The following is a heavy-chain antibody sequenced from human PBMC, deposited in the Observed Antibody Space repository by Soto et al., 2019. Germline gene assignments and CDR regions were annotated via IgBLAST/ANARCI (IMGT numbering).Heavy chain of an antibody. V-gene: IGHV4-34*01. CDR3: SRGGGAYQAGNY. J-gene: IGHJ4*02. CDR2: IHHSGSI. CDR1: GGSLSGYY. Sequence: QVQLQQWGAGLLKPSETLSLTCAVYGGSLSGYYWTWIRRPPGKGLEWIGEIHHSGSINYNSSLKSRVTRAADTSKTQFFPELSSVAAAGTAVYYCSRGGGAYQAGNYWGQGTLVTVSS. D-gene: IGHD4-17*01.